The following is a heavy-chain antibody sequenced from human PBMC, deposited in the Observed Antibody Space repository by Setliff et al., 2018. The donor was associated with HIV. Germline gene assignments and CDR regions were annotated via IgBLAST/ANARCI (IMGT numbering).Heavy chain of an antibody. Sequence: GSLRLSCAASGFSFSDYYMSWIRQAPGKGLECISYISDSDTDIYYADSVRGRFTISRDNAKNSLYLQMNSLRPEDTALYYCARETPNSGWYRKEGYYFDYWGQGTLVTVSS. D-gene: IGHD6-19*01. CDR1: GFSFSDYY. CDR2: ISDSDTDI. V-gene: IGHV3-11*01. CDR3: ARETPNSGWYRKEGYYFDY. J-gene: IGHJ4*02.